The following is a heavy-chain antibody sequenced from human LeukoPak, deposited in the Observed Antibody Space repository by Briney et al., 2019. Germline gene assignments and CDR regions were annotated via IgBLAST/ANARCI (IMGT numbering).Heavy chain of an antibody. D-gene: IGHD2-15*01. J-gene: IGHJ3*02. CDR2: ISWNSGSI. CDR3: AVGYRSGGSCADDAFDI. Sequence: GRSLRLSCAASGFTFDDYAMHWVRHAPGKGLEWVSGISWNSGSIGYADSVKGRFTISRDNAKNSLYLQMNSLRAEDMALYYCAVGYRSGGSCADDAFDIWGQGTMVTVSS. CDR1: GFTFDDYA. V-gene: IGHV3-9*03.